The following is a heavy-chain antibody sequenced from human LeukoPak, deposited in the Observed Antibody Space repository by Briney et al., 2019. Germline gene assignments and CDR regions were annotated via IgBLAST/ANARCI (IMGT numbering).Heavy chain of an antibody. V-gene: IGHV3-30*03. CDR1: GFPFSDYG. J-gene: IGHJ4*02. CDR2: ISHGGNNK. CDR3: ASNGGSSWSAYYFDY. Sequence: PGRSLRLSCAASGFPFSDYGMYWVRQAPGKGLEWLAVISHGGNNKYYADSVKGRFTISRDNAKNSLYLQMNSLRAEDTAVYYCASNGGSSWSAYYFDYWGQGTLVTVSS. D-gene: IGHD6-13*01.